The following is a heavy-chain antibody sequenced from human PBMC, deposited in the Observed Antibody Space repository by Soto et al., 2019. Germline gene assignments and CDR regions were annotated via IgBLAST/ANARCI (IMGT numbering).Heavy chain of an antibody. CDR3: ARVGAYCTGSSCFDS. V-gene: IGHV1-18*01. J-gene: IGHJ4*02. Sequence: QVQLVQSGAEVKKPGASVKVSCKASGYTFTNYGVSWVRQAPGQGLEWMGWISAYNGNTDYAQKLQGRVTMTTDTSTNTAYVELRSLRSDDTAVYYCARVGAYCTGSSCFDSWGQGTRVTVSS. D-gene: IGHD2-8*02. CDR2: ISAYNGNT. CDR1: GYTFTNYG.